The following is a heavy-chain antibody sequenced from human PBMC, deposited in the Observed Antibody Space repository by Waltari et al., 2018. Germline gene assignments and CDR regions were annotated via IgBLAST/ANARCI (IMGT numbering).Heavy chain of an antibody. J-gene: IGHJ6*02. Sequence: EAQLMESGGGLVQPGGSLRLSCAASGFQFPGHGMTWVRRAPGKGLEWVANIKWDGSATWYAEALSGRFIISRDNARSSLFLQINSPSAEDTAIYYCARGSAGYVRVWDLWGQGTSVTVSS. CDR2: IKWDGSAT. CDR1: GFQFPGHG. D-gene: IGHD2-2*01. CDR3: ARGSAGYVRVWDL. V-gene: IGHV3-7*03.